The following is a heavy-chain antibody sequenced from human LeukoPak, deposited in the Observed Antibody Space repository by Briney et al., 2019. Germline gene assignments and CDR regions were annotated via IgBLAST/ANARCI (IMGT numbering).Heavy chain of an antibody. Sequence: PSETLSLTCTVSGGSISSDSYYWSWIRQPPGKGLEWIGYIYYSGSTNYNPSLKSRVTISVDTSKNQFSLKLSSVTAADTAVYYCARGKRYDSSSIDYWGQGTLVTVSS. CDR3: ARGKRYDSSSIDY. CDR1: GGSISSDSYY. J-gene: IGHJ4*02. V-gene: IGHV4-61*01. D-gene: IGHD3-22*01. CDR2: IYYSGST.